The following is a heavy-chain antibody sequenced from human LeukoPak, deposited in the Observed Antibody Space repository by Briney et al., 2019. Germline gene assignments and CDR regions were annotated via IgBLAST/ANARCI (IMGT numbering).Heavy chain of an antibody. CDR3: ARAARLGQWLAFDY. CDR2: INHSGST. V-gene: IGHV4-34*01. D-gene: IGHD6-19*01. Sequence: KTSETLSLTCAVYGGSFSGYYWSWIRQPPGKGLGWIGEINHSGSTNYNPSLKSRVTISVDTSKNQFSLKLSSVTAADTAVYYCARAARLGQWLAFDYWGQGTLVTVSS. J-gene: IGHJ4*02. CDR1: GGSFSGYY.